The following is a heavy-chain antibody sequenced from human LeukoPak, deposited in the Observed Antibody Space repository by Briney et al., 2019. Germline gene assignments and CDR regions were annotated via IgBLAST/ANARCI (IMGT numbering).Heavy chain of an antibody. J-gene: IGHJ3*02. CDR3: ARDRQDGTTKAFDI. CDR1: GGTFSSYA. CDR2: INPSGGST. V-gene: IGHV1-46*01. Sequence: ASVKVSCKASGGTFSSYAISWVRQAPGQGLEWMGIINPSGGSTSYAQKFQGRVTMARDTSTSTVYMELSSLRSEDTAVYYCARDRQDGTTKAFDIWGQGTMVTVSS. D-gene: IGHD1-1*01.